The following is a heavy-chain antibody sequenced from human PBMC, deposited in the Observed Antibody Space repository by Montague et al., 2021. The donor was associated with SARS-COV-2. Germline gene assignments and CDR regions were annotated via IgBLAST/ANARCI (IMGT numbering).Heavy chain of an antibody. D-gene: IGHD3-10*01. J-gene: IGHJ4*02. CDR1: GGSFSGYD. Sequence: SETLSLTCAVYGGSFSGYDWNWIRQPPGKGLEWIGEINHSGSTNYNPSLKSQVTMSVDTSKNQFSLKLSSVTAADTAVYYCARGARQGYGFRLGSFDSWGQGTLVTVSS. V-gene: IGHV4-34*01. CDR2: INHSGST. CDR3: ARGARQGYGFRLGSFDS.